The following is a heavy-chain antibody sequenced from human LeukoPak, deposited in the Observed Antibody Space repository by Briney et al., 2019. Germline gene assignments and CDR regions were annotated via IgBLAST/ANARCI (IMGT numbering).Heavy chain of an antibody. CDR3: AKDGYYDSSGYALDY. CDR2: ISSSSSYI. V-gene: IGHV3-21*04. D-gene: IGHD3-22*01. Sequence: GGSLRLSCAASGFTFSSYSMNWVRQAPRKGLEWVSSISSSSSYIYYADSVKGRFTISRDNAKNSLYLQMNSLRAEDTALYYCAKDGYYDSSGYALDYWGQGTLVTVSS. J-gene: IGHJ4*02. CDR1: GFTFSSYS.